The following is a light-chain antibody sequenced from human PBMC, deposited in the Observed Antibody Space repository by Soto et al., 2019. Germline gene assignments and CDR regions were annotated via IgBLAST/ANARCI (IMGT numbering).Light chain of an antibody. CDR3: SSYAASNTFV. CDR2: EVS. J-gene: IGLJ1*01. V-gene: IGLV2-8*01. CDR1: SSDVGSYNY. Sequence: QPVLTQPPSASGSPGQSVTISCTGTSSDVGSYNYVSWYQQHPGKAPKLMIYEVSKRPSGVPDRFSGSKSGNTASLTVSGLQTEDEADYYCSSYAASNTFVFGTGTKLTVL.